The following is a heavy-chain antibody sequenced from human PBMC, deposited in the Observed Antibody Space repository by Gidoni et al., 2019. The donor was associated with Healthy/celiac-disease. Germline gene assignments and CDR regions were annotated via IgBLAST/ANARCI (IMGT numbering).Heavy chain of an antibody. J-gene: IGHJ6*03. CDR2: IRYDGSNK. CDR1: GFTFSRYG. Sequence: QVQLVESGGGVVQPGGSLRLSCAASGFTFSRYGLHWVRQAPGKGLEWVAFIRYDGSNKYYADSVKGRFTISRDNSKNTLYLQMNSLRAEDTAVYYCAKDGWGIAVAGENYYYMDVWGKGTTVTVSS. D-gene: IGHD6-19*01. CDR3: AKDGWGIAVAGENYYYMDV. V-gene: IGHV3-30*02.